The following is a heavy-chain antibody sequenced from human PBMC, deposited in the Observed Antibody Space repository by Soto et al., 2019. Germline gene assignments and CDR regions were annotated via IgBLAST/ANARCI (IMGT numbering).Heavy chain of an antibody. Sequence: SVKVSCKASGGTFSSYAISWVRQAPGQGLEWMGGIIPIFGTANYAQKFQGRVTITADESTSTAYMELRSLRSDDTAVYYCARMRDCSGGSCYLPGYWGQGTLVTVSS. J-gene: IGHJ4*02. CDR3: ARMRDCSGGSCYLPGY. V-gene: IGHV1-69*13. CDR1: GGTFSSYA. CDR2: IIPIFGTA. D-gene: IGHD2-15*01.